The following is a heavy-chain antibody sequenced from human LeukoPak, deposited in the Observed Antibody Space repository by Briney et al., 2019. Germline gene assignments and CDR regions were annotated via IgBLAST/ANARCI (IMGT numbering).Heavy chain of an antibody. V-gene: IGHV3-48*04. CDR1: GFTFSSYS. J-gene: IGHJ3*02. Sequence: PGGSLRLSCAASGFTFSSYSMNWVRQAPGKGLEWVSYISSSSSAIYYADSVKGRFTISRDNAKNPLYLQMNSLRAEDTAVYYCARDLYSTTPGDAFDIWGQGTVVTVSS. CDR3: ARDLYSTTPGDAFDI. CDR2: ISSSSSAI. D-gene: IGHD6-13*01.